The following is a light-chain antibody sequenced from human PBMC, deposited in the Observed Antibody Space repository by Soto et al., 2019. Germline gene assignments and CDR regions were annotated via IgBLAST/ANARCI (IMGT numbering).Light chain of an antibody. V-gene: IGKV1-27*01. J-gene: IGKJ4*01. CDR1: QDISNY. CDR2: AAS. CDR3: QKYDIAPRT. Sequence: DIQMTQSPSSLSASVGDRVTITCRASQDISNYLAWYQQRPGKVPKLLIYAASTLQSVVPSRFSGSGSGTDFTLTIRSLQPEDVATYYCQKYDIAPRTFGGGTKVEIK.